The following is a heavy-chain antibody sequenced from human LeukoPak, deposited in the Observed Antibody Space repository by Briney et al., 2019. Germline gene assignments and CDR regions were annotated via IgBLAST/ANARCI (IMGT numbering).Heavy chain of an antibody. J-gene: IGHJ4*02. D-gene: IGHD5-18*01. CDR2: VSASSNI. V-gene: IGHV3-48*02. CDR3: ARDGLHTALFDY. Sequence: GGSLRLSCAASGFTFSSYTMNWVRQAPGKGLQWVSTVSASSNIHYSDSVKGRFTISRDNARNSLYLQMNSLRDEDTAVYYCARDGLHTALFDYWGQGTLVTVSS. CDR1: GFTFSSYT.